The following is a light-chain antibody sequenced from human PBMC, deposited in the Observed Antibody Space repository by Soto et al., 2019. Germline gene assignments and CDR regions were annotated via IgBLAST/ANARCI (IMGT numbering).Light chain of an antibody. CDR1: QSIRHY. Sequence: DIQMTQSPPTLSASVGDRVTITCRAIQSIRHYLAWYQQMPGKAPKLLIYCSSTLQSGVPSRFSGSGSGTEFTLTISSLQPDDFGTYFCQHHNSYSQTFGQGTKVEIK. CDR3: QHHNSYSQT. CDR2: CSS. V-gene: IGKV1-5*01. J-gene: IGKJ1*01.